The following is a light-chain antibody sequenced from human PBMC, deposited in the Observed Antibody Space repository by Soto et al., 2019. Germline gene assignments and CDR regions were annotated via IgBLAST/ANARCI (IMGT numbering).Light chain of an antibody. CDR2: DGV. CDR1: GSNIGSHFA. CDR3: QSYDSGLTGVV. V-gene: IGLV1-40*01. Sequence: QSALTQPPSVSGAPGQTVTISCTGTGSNIGSHFAVHWYQQLPGKAPELLIYDGVNPPSGVPERFSGSTSGASASLAITGVQAEYEADFYCQSYDSGLTGVVFGGGTKLTVL. J-gene: IGLJ3*02.